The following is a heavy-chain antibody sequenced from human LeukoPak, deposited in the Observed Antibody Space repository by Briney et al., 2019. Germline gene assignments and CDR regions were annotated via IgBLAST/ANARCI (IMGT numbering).Heavy chain of an antibody. D-gene: IGHD5-18*01. Sequence: GGSLRLSCAASGFTFSSYAMHWVRQAPGKALEWVAIISYDGSNRYYAASVKGRFTISRDNSKNSLYLQMNNLRAEDTAVYYCAREPSGYNYGYVDYWGQGPLVTVSS. J-gene: IGHJ4*02. CDR1: GFTFSSYA. V-gene: IGHV3-30-3*01. CDR2: ISYDGSNR. CDR3: AREPSGYNYGYVDY.